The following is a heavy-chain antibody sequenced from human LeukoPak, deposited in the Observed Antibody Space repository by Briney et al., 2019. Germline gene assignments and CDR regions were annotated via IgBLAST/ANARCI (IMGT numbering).Heavy chain of an antibody. D-gene: IGHD3-3*01. CDR1: GFTVSSNY. J-gene: IGHJ4*02. V-gene: IGHV3-53*01. Sequence: GGSLRLSCAASGFTVSSNYMSWVRQAPGKGLEWVSVIYSGGSTYYADSVKGRFTISRDNSKNTLYLQMSSLRAEDTAVYYCARVVGYYDFWSGSYYFDYWGQGTLVTVSS. CDR3: ARVVGYYDFWSGSYYFDY. CDR2: IYSGGST.